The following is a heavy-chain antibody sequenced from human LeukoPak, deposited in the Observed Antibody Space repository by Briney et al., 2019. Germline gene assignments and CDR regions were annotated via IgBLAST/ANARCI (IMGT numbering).Heavy chain of an antibody. V-gene: IGHV3-30*04. Sequence: QPGGSLRLSCAASGFTFSSYAMHWVRQAPGKGLEWVAVISYDGSNKYYADSVKGRFTISRDNSKNTLYLQMNSLRAEDTAVYYCVSNYGKDYYYYGMDVWGQGTTVTVSS. CDR2: ISYDGSNK. J-gene: IGHJ6*02. CDR1: GFTFSSYA. D-gene: IGHD4-11*01. CDR3: VSNYGKDYYYYGMDV.